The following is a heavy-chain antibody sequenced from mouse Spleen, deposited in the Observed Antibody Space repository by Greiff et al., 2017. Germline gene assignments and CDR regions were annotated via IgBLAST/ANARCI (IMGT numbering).Heavy chain of an antibody. CDR2: INPSNGGT. CDR3: ARGGVGAMDY. Sequence: VQLQQPGTELVKPGASVKLSCKASGYTFTSYWMHWVKQRPGQGLEWIGNINPSNGGTNYNEKFKGKATFTADTSSNTAYMQLSSLTTEDSAIYYCARGGVGAMDYWGQGTSVTVSS. CDR1: GYTFTSYW. D-gene: IGHD1-1*01. J-gene: IGHJ4*01. V-gene: IGHV1-53*01.